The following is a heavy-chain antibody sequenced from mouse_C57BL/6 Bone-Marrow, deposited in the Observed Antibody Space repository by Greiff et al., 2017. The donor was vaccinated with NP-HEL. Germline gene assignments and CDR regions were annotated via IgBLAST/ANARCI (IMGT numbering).Heavy chain of an antibody. Sequence: QVQLQQSGAELVKPGASVKMSCKASGYTFTTYPIEWVKQNHGKSLEWIGNFHPYNDDTEYNEKFQNKATLTVEKSSSTVYLGLSRLASDDSSVYYCSMGGNYWYYFDYWGQGTTLTVSS. CDR1: GYTFTTYP. J-gene: IGHJ2*01. CDR2: FHPYNDDT. CDR3: SMGGNYWYYFDY. V-gene: IGHV1-47*01. D-gene: IGHD2-1*01.